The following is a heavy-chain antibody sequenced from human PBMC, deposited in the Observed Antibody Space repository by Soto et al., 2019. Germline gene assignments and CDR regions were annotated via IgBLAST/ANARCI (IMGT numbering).Heavy chain of an antibody. D-gene: IGHD5-12*01. J-gene: IGHJ4*02. CDR1: GGSISSSSYY. Sequence: TSETLSLTCTVSGGSISSSSYYWGWIRQPPGKGLEWIGSIYYSGSTYYNPSLKSRVTISVDTSKNQFSLKLSSVTAADTAVYYCARQFTQWLRLPERWYWGQGTLVTVSS. CDR2: IYYSGST. V-gene: IGHV4-39*01. CDR3: ARQFTQWLRLPERWY.